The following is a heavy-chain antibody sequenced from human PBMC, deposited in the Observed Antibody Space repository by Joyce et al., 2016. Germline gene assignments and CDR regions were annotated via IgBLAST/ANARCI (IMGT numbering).Heavy chain of an antibody. CDR1: GFTFSGYA. J-gene: IGHJ4*02. Sequence: EVQLLESGGGLVQPGGSLRLSCTASGFTFSGYAMTWVRQAPGKGLEWVSTIGDNDDTTYYADSVRGRCTISRDNSKNTLFLKMISLRVEDTAVYYCAKDVGNSEHIIIVPAGMDYWGQGTLVTVSS. V-gene: IGHV3-23*01. CDR2: IGDNDDTT. CDR3: AKDVGNSEHIIIVPAGMDY. D-gene: IGHD2-2*01.